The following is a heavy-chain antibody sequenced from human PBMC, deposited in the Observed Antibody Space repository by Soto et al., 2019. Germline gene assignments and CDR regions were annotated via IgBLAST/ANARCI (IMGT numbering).Heavy chain of an antibody. CDR3: ARDVTRAGFDV. Sequence: SETLSLTCAVYGGSFSGYYWSWIRQPPGKGLEWIGEINHSGSTNYNPSLKSRVTISVDTSKNQFSLRLSSVTAADTAVYYCARDVTRAGFDVWGKGTTVTVSS. CDR1: GGSFSGYY. CDR2: INHSGST. D-gene: IGHD3-16*01. V-gene: IGHV4-34*01. J-gene: IGHJ6*04.